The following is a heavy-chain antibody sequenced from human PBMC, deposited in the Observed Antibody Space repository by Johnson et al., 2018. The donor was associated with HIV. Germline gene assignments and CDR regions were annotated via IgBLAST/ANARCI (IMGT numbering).Heavy chain of an antibody. CDR1: GFSFSSYA. Sequence: VQLVESGGGLVQPGGSLRLSCAASGFSFSSYAMSWVRQAPGKGLEWVSGISWNSGSIGYADSVKGRFTISRDNAKNSLYLQMNSLRAEDTAVYYCARHSTSSTMGAFDIWGQGTMVTVSS. V-gene: IGHV3-9*01. CDR2: ISWNSGSI. J-gene: IGHJ3*02. CDR3: ARHSTSSTMGAFDI. D-gene: IGHD6-6*01.